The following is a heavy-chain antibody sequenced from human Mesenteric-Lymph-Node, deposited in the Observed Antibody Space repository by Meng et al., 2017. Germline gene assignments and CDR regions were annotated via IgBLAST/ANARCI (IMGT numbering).Heavy chain of an antibody. V-gene: IGHV4-4*02. CDR2: IHHSGTT. J-gene: IGHJ4*02. Sequence: LHEAGPGLVKPLRTLPLPCAVSGYSIGSNGWSWVRQSPGEGLEWIGEIHHSGTTDYNPSLKSRVTISVDKSKNQLSLKLTSVTAADTAVYYCTRSYIGAGGNFEYWGQGTLVTVSS. D-gene: IGHD1-26*01. CDR3: TRSYIGAGGNFEY. CDR1: GYSIGSNG.